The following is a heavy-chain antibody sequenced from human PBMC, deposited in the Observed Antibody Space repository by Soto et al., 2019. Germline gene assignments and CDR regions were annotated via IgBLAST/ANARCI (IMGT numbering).Heavy chain of an antibody. V-gene: IGHV3-23*01. D-gene: IGHD4-17*01. CDR3: AKDSTVTNYYYYGMDV. J-gene: IGHJ6*02. CDR2: ISGSGGST. Sequence: GGSLRLSCAASGFTFSSYAMSWVRQAPGKGLEWVSAISGSGGSTYYADSVKGRFTISRDNSKNTLYLQMNSLRAEDTAVYYCAKDSTVTNYYYYGMDVWGQRTTVTVSS. CDR1: GFTFSSYA.